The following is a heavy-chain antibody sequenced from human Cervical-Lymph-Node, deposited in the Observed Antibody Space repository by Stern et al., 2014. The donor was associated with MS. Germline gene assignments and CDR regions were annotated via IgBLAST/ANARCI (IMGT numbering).Heavy chain of an antibody. J-gene: IGHJ4*02. V-gene: IGHV3-15*01. CDR3: TTESPHFDF. CDR1: GFTFRNAY. Sequence: EVQLVESGGGLVKPGGSLRLSCAASGFTFRNAYMSWVRQAPGKGLEWVGRIKSTTDGGTTDYAAPVKGRFTISRDDSKNTLYLQMNSLKTEDTAVYYCTTESPHFDFWGQGTLVTVSS. CDR2: IKSTTDGGTT.